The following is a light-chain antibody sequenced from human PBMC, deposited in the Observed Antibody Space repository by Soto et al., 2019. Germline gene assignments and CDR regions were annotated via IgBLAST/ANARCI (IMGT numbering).Light chain of an antibody. CDR3: QQYGSSRT. CDR1: QSVSSSY. CDR2: GAS. J-gene: IGKJ1*01. Sequence: EIMLTQSPGTLSLSPGERATLSCRASQSVSSSYLAWYQQKPGQAPRLLIHGASSRATGIPDRFSGSGSGTDFTLTISRLEPEDFAVYYCQQYGSSRTFGQGTKVDI. V-gene: IGKV3-20*01.